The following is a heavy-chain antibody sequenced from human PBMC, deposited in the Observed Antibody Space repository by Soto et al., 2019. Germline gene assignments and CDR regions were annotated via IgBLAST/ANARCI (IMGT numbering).Heavy chain of an antibody. Sequence: SETLSLTCTVSGGSISSYYWSGIRQPPGKGLEWIGYIHYSGSTNYNPSLKGRVTISVDTSKNQFSLKLSSVTAADTAVYYCARGRRRPPPPPPQIKYSSSWYYYYGMDVWGQGTTVTVSS. J-gene: IGHJ6*02. CDR1: GGSISSYY. CDR3: ARGRRRPPPPPPQIKYSSSWYYYYGMDV. V-gene: IGHV4-59*01. CDR2: IHYSGST. D-gene: IGHD6-13*01.